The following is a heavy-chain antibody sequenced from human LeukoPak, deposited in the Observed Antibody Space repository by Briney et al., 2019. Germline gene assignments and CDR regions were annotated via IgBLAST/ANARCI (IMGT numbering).Heavy chain of an antibody. D-gene: IGHD4-11*01. CDR2: IYYSGST. CDR3: ARTTLRPPSWFDP. V-gene: IGHV4-59*12. J-gene: IGHJ5*02. CDR1: GGSISSYY. Sequence: PSETLSLTCTVSGGSISSYYWSWIRQPPGKGLEWIGYIYYSGSTNYNPSLKSRVTISVDASKNQFSLKVTSVTAADTAVYYCARTTLRPPSWFDPWGQGTLVTVSS.